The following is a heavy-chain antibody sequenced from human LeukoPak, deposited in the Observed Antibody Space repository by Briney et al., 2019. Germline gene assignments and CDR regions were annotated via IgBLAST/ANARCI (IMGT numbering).Heavy chain of an antibody. J-gene: IGHJ6*02. CDR1: GFTFSSYA. CDR3: ARDPTPRYCSGGSCYTHYGMDV. V-gene: IGHV3-74*01. CDR2: VKSDGSST. D-gene: IGHD2-15*01. Sequence: PGGSLRLSCAASGFTFSSYAMHWVRQAPGKGLVWVSRVKSDGSSTSYADSVKGRLTISGDNAKNSLYLQMNSLRAEDTAVYYCARDPTPRYCSGGSCYTHYGMDVWGQGTTVTVSS.